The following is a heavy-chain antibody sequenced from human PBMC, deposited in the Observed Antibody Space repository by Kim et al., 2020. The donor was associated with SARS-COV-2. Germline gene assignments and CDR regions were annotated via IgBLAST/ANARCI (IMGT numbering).Heavy chain of an antibody. V-gene: IGHV4-59*08. D-gene: IGHD6-13*01. Sequence: PSRKSRVTISVDTPKNQCALKLSSVTAADTAVYYCARQPYSSSWYNWFDPWGQGTLVTVSS. CDR3: ARQPYSSSWYNWFDP. J-gene: IGHJ5*02.